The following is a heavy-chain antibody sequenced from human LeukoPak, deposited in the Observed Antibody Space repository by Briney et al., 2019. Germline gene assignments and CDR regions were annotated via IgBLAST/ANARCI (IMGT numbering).Heavy chain of an antibody. CDR1: GGSISSSGSY. CDR2: VYYSGNT. D-gene: IGHD6-6*01. CDR3: ARVMAARREDLNWFDP. J-gene: IGHJ5*02. Sequence: PSETLSLTCTVSGGSISSSGSYWGWICQPPGKGLEWIGSVYYSGNTYNPSLKSRVTISVDTSKNQFSLNLTSVNAADTAIYYCARVMAARREDLNWFDPWGQGTLDTVSS. V-gene: IGHV4-39*07.